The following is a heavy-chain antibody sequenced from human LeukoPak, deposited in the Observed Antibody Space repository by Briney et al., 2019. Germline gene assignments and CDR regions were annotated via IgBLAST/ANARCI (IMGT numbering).Heavy chain of an antibody. J-gene: IGHJ4*02. V-gene: IGHV3-21*05. Sequence: PGGSLRLSCAAFGFTFSSNSMNWVRQAPGKGLEWVSYISSGSTYTNYADSVEGRFTISRDNAKNSLYLQMNSLRAEDTAVYYCARGDYGGDYFDYWGQGTLVTVSS. CDR3: ARGDYGGDYFDY. CDR1: GFTFSSNS. CDR2: ISSGSTYT. D-gene: IGHD4-23*01.